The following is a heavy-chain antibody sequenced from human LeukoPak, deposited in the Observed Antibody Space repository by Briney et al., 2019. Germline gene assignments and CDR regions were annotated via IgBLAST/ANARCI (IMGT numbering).Heavy chain of an antibody. V-gene: IGHV1-2*02. CDR2: INPNSGGT. D-gene: IGHD3-22*01. CDR3: ARSRLYYDSSGDFDY. CDR1: GNTFTGYY. J-gene: IGHJ4*02. Sequence: ASVKLSCTASGNTFTGYYMHWVRQAPGQGLEWMGWINPNSGGTNYAQKFQGRVTMTRDTSISTVYMELGRLRSDDTAVFYCARSRLYYDSSGDFDYWGQGTLVADSS.